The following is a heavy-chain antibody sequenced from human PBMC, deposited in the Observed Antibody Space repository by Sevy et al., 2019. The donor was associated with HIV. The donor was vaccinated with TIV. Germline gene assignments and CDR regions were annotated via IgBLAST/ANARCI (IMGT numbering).Heavy chain of an antibody. CDR3: TSTYDFWSGYYSHRTLNPDY. Sequence: GGSLRLSCAASGFTFSGSAMHWVRQASGKGLEWVGRIRSKANSYATAYAASVKGRFTISRDDSKNTAYLQMNSLKTEDTAVYYCTSTYDFWSGYYSHRTLNPDYRGQGTLVTVSS. J-gene: IGHJ4*02. D-gene: IGHD3-3*01. V-gene: IGHV3-73*01. CDR1: GFTFSGSA. CDR2: IRSKANSYAT.